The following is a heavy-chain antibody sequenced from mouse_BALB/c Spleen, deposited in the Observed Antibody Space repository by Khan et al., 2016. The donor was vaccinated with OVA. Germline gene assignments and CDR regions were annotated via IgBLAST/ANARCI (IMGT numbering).Heavy chain of an antibody. D-gene: IGHD2-10*01. CDR3: ARQPYYQYYIMDY. CDR1: GFSLANYG. Sequence: QVQLKESGPGLVAPSQTLSITCTISGFSLANYGVHWVRQPPGKGLEWLVAIWSDGTTTYNPDIKSRLSISRDNSKSQVFLKRNSLQTDDTAMYYCARQPYYQYYIMDYWGQGTSVTVSS. J-gene: IGHJ4*01. V-gene: IGHV2-6-1*01. CDR2: IWSDGTT.